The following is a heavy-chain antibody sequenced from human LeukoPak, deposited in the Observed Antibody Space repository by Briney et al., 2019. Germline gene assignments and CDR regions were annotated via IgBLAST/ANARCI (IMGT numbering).Heavy chain of an antibody. V-gene: IGHV4-38-2*02. D-gene: IGHD1-26*01. Sequence: SETLSLTCAVSGSSISSGYYWGWIRQPPGKGLEWIGSIYHSVSTYYTPSLKSRVTISVHTSQNQFSLKLSSVTAADTAVYYCSRDPRVGSYSDYWGQGTLVTVSS. CDR2: IYHSVST. CDR1: GSSISSGYY. J-gene: IGHJ4*02. CDR3: SRDPRVGSYSDY.